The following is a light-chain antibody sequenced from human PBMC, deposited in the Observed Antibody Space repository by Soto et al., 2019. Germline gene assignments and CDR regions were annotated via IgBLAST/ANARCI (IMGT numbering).Light chain of an antibody. Sequence: LTQPPSASGSPGQSVTIACTGTSXDVGAYNYVSWYQHHPGKAPKLLVYEVNKRPSGVPDRFSGSKPGNTASLTVSVLQDEHKGDYYCTSHADTINFPLIFGTETKVTSL. V-gene: IGLV2-8*01. CDR2: EVN. CDR1: SXDVGAYNY. J-gene: IGLJ1*01. CDR3: TSHADTINFPLI.